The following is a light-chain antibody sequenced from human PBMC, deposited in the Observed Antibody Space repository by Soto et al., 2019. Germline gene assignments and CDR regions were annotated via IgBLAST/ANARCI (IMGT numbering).Light chain of an antibody. CDR3: QQRSNWPPIT. CDR2: DAS. CDR1: QSVSSS. J-gene: IGKJ5*01. V-gene: IGKV3-11*01. Sequence: TPSPATLSLSPGERATLSCRASQSVSSSLAWYQQKPGQAPRLLIYDASNRATGIPARFSGSGSGTDFTLTISSLEPEDFAVYYCQQRSNWPPITFGQGTRLEIK.